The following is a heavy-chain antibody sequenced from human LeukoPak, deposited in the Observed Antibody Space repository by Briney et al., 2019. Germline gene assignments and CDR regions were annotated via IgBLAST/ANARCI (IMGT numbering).Heavy chain of an antibody. CDR1: GGSISSYY. D-gene: IGHD3-22*01. V-gene: IGHV4-59*01. J-gene: IGHJ3*02. Sequence: SETLSLTCTVSGGSISSYYWSWIRQPPGKGLEWVGYIYYSGSASYNPSVKSRVTISVDTSKHQFTLKLSSVTAPHTPAYYCARDLRYYDGLHAFDIWGQGTMVTVSS. CDR2: IYYSGSA. CDR3: ARDLRYYDGLHAFDI.